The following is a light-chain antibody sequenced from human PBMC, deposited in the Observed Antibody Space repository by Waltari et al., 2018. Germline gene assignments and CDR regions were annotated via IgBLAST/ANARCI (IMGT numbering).Light chain of an antibody. CDR1: QSISDY. Sequence: DIQVIQSPSSLSASVGDRVTITCLASQSISDYLNWFQVKPGRAPNLLIYAATGLQSGVPSRFNGSGSGAHFTLTISRLRPEDSASYFCQQNYRTPPTFGQGTKVEI. V-gene: IGKV1-39*01. J-gene: IGKJ1*01. CDR2: AAT. CDR3: QQNYRTPPT.